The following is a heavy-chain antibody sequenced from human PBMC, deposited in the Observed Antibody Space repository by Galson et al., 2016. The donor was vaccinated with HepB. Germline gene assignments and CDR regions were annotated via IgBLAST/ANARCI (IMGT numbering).Heavy chain of an antibody. Sequence: SLRLSCAASGFSFSNHAFHWVRQAPGKGLEWVAVISGNGNNKYYADSVKGRFTISRDNSKNTLYLQMNSLREEDTAVFYCAKDFSRSGWYGTLDYWGQGTLVTVSS. D-gene: IGHD6-19*01. V-gene: IGHV3-30*18. CDR1: GFSFSNHA. CDR3: AKDFSRSGWYGTLDY. J-gene: IGHJ4*02. CDR2: ISGNGNNK.